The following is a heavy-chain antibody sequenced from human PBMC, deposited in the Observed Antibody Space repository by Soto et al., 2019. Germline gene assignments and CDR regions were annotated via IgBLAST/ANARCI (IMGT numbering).Heavy chain of an antibody. D-gene: IGHD5-18*01. J-gene: IGHJ5*02. Sequence: ASVEVSCKASGYPFPNNDVSWVRQATGQGLEWMGWMNPGSGDTGYAQKFQGRVTMTRDISIATAYMALNSLTSEDTAIYYCARMESFGSLNWFDPWGQGTLVTVS. CDR3: ARMESFGSLNWFDP. CDR2: MNPGSGDT. CDR1: GYPFPNND. V-gene: IGHV1-8*01.